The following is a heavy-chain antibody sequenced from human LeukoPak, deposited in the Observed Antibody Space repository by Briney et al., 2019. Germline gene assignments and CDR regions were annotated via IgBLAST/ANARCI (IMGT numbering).Heavy chain of an antibody. J-gene: IGHJ4*02. CDR2: INPNSGGT. V-gene: IGHV1-2*02. CDR1: GYTFTGYY. D-gene: IGHD1-14*01. CDR3: ARARNLGIHYYFDY. Sequence: ASVKVSCKASGYTFTGYYMHWVRQAPGQGLEWMGWINPNSGGTNYAQKFQGRVTMTRDTSISTAYMELSRLRSDDTAVYYCARARNLGIHYYFDYWGQGTLVTVSS.